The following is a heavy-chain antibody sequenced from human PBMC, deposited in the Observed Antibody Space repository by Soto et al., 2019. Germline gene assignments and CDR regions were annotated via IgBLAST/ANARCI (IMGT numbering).Heavy chain of an antibody. CDR1: GFTFSSYA. CDR3: AKKPITAVGNNWFDP. J-gene: IGHJ5*02. CDR2: ISAGGGTT. Sequence: GGSLRLSCAASGFTFSSYAMNWVRQAPGKGLEWVSIISAGGGTTYYADSVKGRFTVSRDNSKNTLYLQMNSLRAEDTALYYCAKKPITAVGNNWFDPWGQGTLVTVSS. V-gene: IGHV3-23*01. D-gene: IGHD6-13*01.